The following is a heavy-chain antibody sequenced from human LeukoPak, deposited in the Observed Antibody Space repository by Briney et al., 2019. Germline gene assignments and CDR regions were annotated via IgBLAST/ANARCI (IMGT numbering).Heavy chain of an antibody. Sequence: PGGSLRLSCAASGFTFSSYGMHWVRQAPGKGLEWVAVISYDGSNKYYADSVKGRFTISRDNSKNTLYLQMNSLRAEDTAVYYCARGGVPYYYDSSGSRGYMDVWGKGTTVTVSS. J-gene: IGHJ6*03. CDR3: ARGGVPYYYDSSGSRGYMDV. CDR1: GFTFSSYG. V-gene: IGHV3-30*03. CDR2: ISYDGSNK. D-gene: IGHD3-22*01.